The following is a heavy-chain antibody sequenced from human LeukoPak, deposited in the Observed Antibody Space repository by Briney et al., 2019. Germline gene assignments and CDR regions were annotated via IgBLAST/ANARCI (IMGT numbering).Heavy chain of an antibody. J-gene: IGHJ6*03. D-gene: IGHD2-15*01. CDR2: IYYSGST. V-gene: IGHV4-30-4*08. CDR1: GGSISSGDYY. CDR3: ARAGYCSGGSCYPSFDYYYYMDV. Sequence: SQTLSLTCTVSGGSISSGDYYWSWIRQPPGKGLEWIGYIYYSGSTYYNPSLKSRVTISVDTSKNQFSLKLSSVTAADTAVYYCARAGYCSGGSCYPSFDYYYYMDVWGKGTTVTVSS.